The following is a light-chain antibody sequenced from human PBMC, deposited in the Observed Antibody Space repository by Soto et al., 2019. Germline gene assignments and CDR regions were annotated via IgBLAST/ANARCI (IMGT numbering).Light chain of an antibody. CDR2: EVT. J-gene: IGLJ2*01. Sequence: QSVLTQPASVSGAPGQSITISCTGTSSDIGAYDYVSWFQQYPGKAPTLLSYEVTFRPSGVSSRFSGSKSGNTASLTISGLQTEDEADYYCGSYASATLIFGGGTKVTVL. CDR3: GSYASATLI. V-gene: IGLV2-14*01. CDR1: SSDIGAYDY.